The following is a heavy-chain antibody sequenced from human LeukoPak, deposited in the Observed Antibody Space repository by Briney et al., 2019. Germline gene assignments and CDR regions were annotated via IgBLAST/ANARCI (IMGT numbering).Heavy chain of an antibody. D-gene: IGHD6-13*01. V-gene: IGHV3-23*03. CDR3: AKAQGAWYYFDS. CDR2: FTTGANYT. CDR1: GFTVSSFA. J-gene: IGHJ4*02. Sequence: GGSLELSCAASGFTVSSFAMSWVRQAPGKGLEWVSVFTTGANYTYYADSVKGRFTMTRDNSKNTIFLQLNNVRADDTAVYFCAKAQGAWYYFDSWGQGTLVTVSS.